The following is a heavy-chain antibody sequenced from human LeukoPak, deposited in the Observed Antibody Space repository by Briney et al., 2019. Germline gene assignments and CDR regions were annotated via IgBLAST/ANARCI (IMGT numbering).Heavy chain of an antibody. Sequence: ASVKVSCKASGGTFSSYAISWVRQAPGQGLEWMGGIIPIFGTANYAQKFQGRVTITADKSTSTAYMELSSLRSEDTAVYYCARDSTPLNYDYVWGSYAFDIWGQGTMVTVSS. V-gene: IGHV1-69*06. CDR1: GGTFSSYA. J-gene: IGHJ3*02. CDR2: IIPIFGTA. CDR3: ARDSTPLNYDYVWGSYAFDI. D-gene: IGHD3-16*01.